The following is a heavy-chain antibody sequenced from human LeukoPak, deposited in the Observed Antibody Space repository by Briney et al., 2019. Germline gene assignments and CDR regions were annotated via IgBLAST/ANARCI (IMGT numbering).Heavy chain of an antibody. Sequence: PSQTLSLTCTVSGGSISSGGYYWSWIRQHPGKGLEWIGYIYYSGSTNYNPSLKSRVTISVDTSKNQFSLKLSSVTAADTAVYYCARGPIEMATMETYFDYWGQGTLVTVSS. CDR3: ARGPIEMATMETYFDY. CDR2: IYYSGST. V-gene: IGHV4-31*03. J-gene: IGHJ4*02. D-gene: IGHD5-24*01. CDR1: GGSISSGGYY.